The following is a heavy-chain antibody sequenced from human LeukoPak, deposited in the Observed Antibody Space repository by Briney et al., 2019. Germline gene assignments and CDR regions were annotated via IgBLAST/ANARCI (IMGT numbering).Heavy chain of an antibody. D-gene: IGHD1-1*01. V-gene: IGHV3-30*04. J-gene: IGHJ4*02. CDR3: ARDVTGNWSWDY. CDR2: ISTDGSGL. Sequence: PGGSLRLSCAASGFTFSTFAMHWVRQAPGKGLEWVAAISTDGSGLYYADSVKGRFTISRDNSRNTLDLQMNSLRGEDTAVYYCARDVTGNWSWDYWGQGTLVIVSS. CDR1: GFTFSTFA.